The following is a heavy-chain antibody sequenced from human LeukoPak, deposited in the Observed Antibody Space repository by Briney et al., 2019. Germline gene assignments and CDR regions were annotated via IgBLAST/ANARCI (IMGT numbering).Heavy chain of an antibody. Sequence: SQTLSLTCTVSGDSISDDYYTWMRQPAGKGLEWIGRIHSGGTANYNPSLMSRVTLSIDKSKKHISLRLTSVTTADTALYYCARDNGSGYTKGYEHYYYYLDVWGKGTTVTVSS. V-gene: IGHV4-4*07. J-gene: IGHJ6*03. D-gene: IGHD3-3*02. CDR3: ARDNGSGYTKGYEHYYYYLDV. CDR1: GDSISDDY. CDR2: IHSGGTA.